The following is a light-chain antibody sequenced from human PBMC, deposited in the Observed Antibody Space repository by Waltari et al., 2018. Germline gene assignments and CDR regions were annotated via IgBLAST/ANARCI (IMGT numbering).Light chain of an antibody. J-gene: IGKJ2*01. V-gene: IGKV3-15*01. CDR3: QQYNDWPRAT. CDR2: GAS. CDR1: QSVFTN. Sequence: EIVMTQSPATLSVSPGERATVTCRASQSVFTNLAWYQHKPGQAPRLLMYGASTRATGIPARFSGSGSGTEFTLTINSLQSEDFAIYYCQQYNDWPRATFGQGTKVEI.